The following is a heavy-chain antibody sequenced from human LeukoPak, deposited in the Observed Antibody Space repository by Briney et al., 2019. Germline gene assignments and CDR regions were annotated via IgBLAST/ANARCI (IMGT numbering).Heavy chain of an antibody. CDR1: GFTVSSNY. Sequence: GGSLRLSCAASGFTVSSNYMSWVRQAPGKGLEWVSVIYSGGSTYYADSVKGRFTISRDNSKNTPYLQMNSLRAEDTAVYYCARDTIYRDTMVREAYYYYGMDVWGKGTTVTVSS. J-gene: IGHJ6*04. CDR2: IYSGGST. D-gene: IGHD3-10*01. V-gene: IGHV3-53*01. CDR3: ARDTIYRDTMVREAYYYYGMDV.